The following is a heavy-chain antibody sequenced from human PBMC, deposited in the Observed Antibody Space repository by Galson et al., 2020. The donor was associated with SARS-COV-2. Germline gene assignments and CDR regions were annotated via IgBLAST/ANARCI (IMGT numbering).Heavy chain of an antibody. D-gene: IGHD6-13*01. J-gene: IGHJ4*02. CDR1: GFTFSSSA. CDR2: ISYDGSTT. Sequence: GESLKISCAAYGFTFSSSAMHWDRQAPGKGPEWVATISYDGSTTYYADSVKGRFTISRDNSKNTLSLQMNSLRAEDTAVYYCARDQGSSFDYWGLGTLVTVSS. CDR3: ARDQGSSFDY. V-gene: IGHV3-30*01.